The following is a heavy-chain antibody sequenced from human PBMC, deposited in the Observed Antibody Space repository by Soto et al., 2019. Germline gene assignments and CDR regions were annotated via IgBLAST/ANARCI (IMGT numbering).Heavy chain of an antibody. D-gene: IGHD2-8*02. Sequence: TGGSLRLSXAASGFTVSSNYMSWVRQAPGKGLEWVSVIYSGGSTYYADSVKGRFTISRHNSKNTLYLQMNSLRAEDTAVYYCARDWWRDYYGMDVWGQGTTVTVSS. V-gene: IGHV3-53*04. J-gene: IGHJ6*02. CDR3: ARDWWRDYYGMDV. CDR2: IYSGGST. CDR1: GFTVSSNY.